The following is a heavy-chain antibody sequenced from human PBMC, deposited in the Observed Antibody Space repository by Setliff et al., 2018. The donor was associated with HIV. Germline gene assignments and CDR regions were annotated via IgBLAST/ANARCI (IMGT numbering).Heavy chain of an antibody. CDR1: DDSLSRSDFY. CDR2: IYDTGDT. CDR3: ARLSVVIHDTFDV. V-gene: IGHV4-39*07. D-gene: IGHD3-22*01. J-gene: IGHJ3*01. Sequence: SETLSLTCTVTDDSLSRSDFYWAWIRQPPEKGLEWVASIYDTGDTHYNPSLKSRVTISRDMSKNQFSLRLRSVTAADTAVYYCARLSVVIHDTFDVWGHGTMVTV.